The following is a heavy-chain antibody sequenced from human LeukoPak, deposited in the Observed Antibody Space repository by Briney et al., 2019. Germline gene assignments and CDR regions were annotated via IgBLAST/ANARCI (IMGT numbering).Heavy chain of an antibody. Sequence: GGSLRLSCAASGFTFSSYEMNWVRQAPGKGLEWVSYISSSGSTIYYADSVKGRFTISRDNAKNSLYLQMNSLRAEDTAVYYCARDGYYYGSGAKKSSDYYGMDVRGQGTTVTVSS. CDR1: GFTFSSYE. D-gene: IGHD3-10*01. CDR2: ISSSGSTI. V-gene: IGHV3-48*03. CDR3: ARDGYYYGSGAKKSSDYYGMDV. J-gene: IGHJ6*02.